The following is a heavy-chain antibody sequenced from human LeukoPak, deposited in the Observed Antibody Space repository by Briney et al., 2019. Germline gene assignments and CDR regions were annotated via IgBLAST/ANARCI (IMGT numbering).Heavy chain of an antibody. V-gene: IGHV1-69*13. CDR1: GGIFSSYA. CDR2: IIPIFGTA. Sequence: GASVKVSCKASGGIFSSYAISWVRQAPGQGLEWMGGIIPIFGTANYAQKFQGRVTITADESTSTAYMELSSLRSEDTAVYYCASSLAAAGRNWFDPWGQGTLVTVSS. CDR3: ASSLAAAGRNWFDP. J-gene: IGHJ5*02. D-gene: IGHD6-13*01.